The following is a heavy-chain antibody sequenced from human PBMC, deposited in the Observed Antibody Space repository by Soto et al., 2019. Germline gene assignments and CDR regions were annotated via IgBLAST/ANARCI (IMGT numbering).Heavy chain of an antibody. Sequence: GGSLRLSCAASGFPFSSYGMHWVRQAPGKGLEWVAVISYDGFNKYYADSVKGRFTISRDNSKNTLYMQMNSLRAEDTAVYYCARDRVGGDQYYYYYYGTDVWGQGTTVTVS. CDR1: GFPFSSYG. CDR2: ISYDGFNK. J-gene: IGHJ6*02. CDR3: ARDRVGGDQYYYYYYGTDV. V-gene: IGHV3-30*03. D-gene: IGHD3-16*01.